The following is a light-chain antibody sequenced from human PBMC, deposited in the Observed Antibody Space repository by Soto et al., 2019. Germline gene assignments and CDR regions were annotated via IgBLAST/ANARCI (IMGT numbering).Light chain of an antibody. CDR3: GSITRSSTSV. Sequence: QSVLSQPGSVTGSPGQSITISSTGTSSDVGGFEYVSWYQHQPGKAPKLIIYDVTKRPSGVSNRFSGSKSGNTASLTISGIQAEDEGDYYCGSITRSSTSVFGTGTKVTVL. J-gene: IGLJ1*01. CDR1: SSDVGGFEY. V-gene: IGLV2-14*01. CDR2: DVT.